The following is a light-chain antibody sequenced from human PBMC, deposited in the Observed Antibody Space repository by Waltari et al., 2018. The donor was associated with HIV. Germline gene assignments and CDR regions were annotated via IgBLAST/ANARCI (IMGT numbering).Light chain of an antibody. J-gene: IGLJ1*01. CDR2: GNT. CDR1: RSNLVTGTQ. Sequence: QSQLTQTPSVSGTPGQRVTIHCTGDRSNLVTGTQVHWYQQVPGTAPKLLIHGNTNRPSGVPDRFSGSKSGTSASLAITGLQAEDEADYYCQSYDNSLGIVFGSGTKVTVL. CDR3: QSYDNSLGIV. V-gene: IGLV1-40*01.